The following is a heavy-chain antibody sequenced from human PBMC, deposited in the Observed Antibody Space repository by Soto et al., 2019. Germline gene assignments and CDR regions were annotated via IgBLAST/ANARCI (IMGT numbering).Heavy chain of an antibody. Sequence: SETLSLTCTVSGGSISSYYWSWIRQPPGKGLEWIGYIYYSGSTNYNPSLKSRVTISVDKSKNQFSLKLSSVTAADTAVYYCARGGRQWTDYYYYYYMDVWGKGTTVTVSS. D-gene: IGHD6-19*01. CDR3: ARGGRQWTDYYYYYYMDV. J-gene: IGHJ6*03. CDR1: GGSISSYY. V-gene: IGHV4-59*01. CDR2: IYYSGST.